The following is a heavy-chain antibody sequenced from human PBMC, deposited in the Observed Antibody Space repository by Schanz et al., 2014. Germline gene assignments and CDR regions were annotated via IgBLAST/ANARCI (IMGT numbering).Heavy chain of an antibody. V-gene: IGHV1-8*01. Sequence: QVQLVQSGAEVKQPGASVKVSCKASGYTFTSYDINWVRQATGQGLEWMGWMNSKTGNTGYAQRCQGRVTMTRNTSITTAYLELSSLRSGDTAVYYCTKGRTFGRWGQGTLVTVSS. CDR1: GYTFTSYD. CDR2: MNSKTGNT. CDR3: TKGRTFGR. D-gene: IGHD3-16*01. J-gene: IGHJ4*02.